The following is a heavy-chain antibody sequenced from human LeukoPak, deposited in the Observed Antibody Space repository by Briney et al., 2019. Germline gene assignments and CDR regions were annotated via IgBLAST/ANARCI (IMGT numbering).Heavy chain of an antibody. D-gene: IGHD4-17*01. CDR2: ISGSSSYT. V-gene: IGHV3-11*06. CDR3: ARVTLYGESALDY. J-gene: IGHJ4*02. CDR1: GFTFSDYC. Sequence: PGGSLRLSCAASGFTFSDYCMSWIRQAPGKGLEWVSYISGSSSYTIYADSVKGRFTISRDNAKNSLYLQMNSLRAEDTAVYYCARVTLYGESALDYWGQGTLVTVSS.